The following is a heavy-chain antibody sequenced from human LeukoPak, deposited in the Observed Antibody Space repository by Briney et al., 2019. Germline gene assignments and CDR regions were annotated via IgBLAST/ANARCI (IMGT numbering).Heavy chain of an antibody. Sequence: GGSLRLSCAASGFTFSSYGMHWVRQAPGKGLEWVAFIRYDGSNKYYADSVKGRFTISRDNSKNTLYLQMNSLRAEDTAVYYCAKVGGGYMAGGDYWGQGTLVTVSS. CDR3: AKVGGGYMAGGDY. J-gene: IGHJ4*02. D-gene: IGHD2-15*01. CDR2: IRYDGSNK. CDR1: GFTFSSYG. V-gene: IGHV3-30*02.